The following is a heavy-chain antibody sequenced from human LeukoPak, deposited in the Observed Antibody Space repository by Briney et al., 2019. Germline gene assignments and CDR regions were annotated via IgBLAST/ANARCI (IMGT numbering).Heavy chain of an antibody. CDR2: INPNSGGT. Sequence: GASVSVSSTASRYTFTGYYMHGVRPAPGQGLDWMGWINPNSGGTNYAQKFQGRDTMNRDTSMSTAYMELSMLRSVDTAVYFCARDRIRRAYYDYVWGSYRYTELEYWGQGALVTVSS. J-gene: IGHJ4*02. V-gene: IGHV1-2*02. CDR3: ARDRIRRAYYDYVWGSYRYTELEY. CDR1: RYTFTGYY. D-gene: IGHD3-16*02.